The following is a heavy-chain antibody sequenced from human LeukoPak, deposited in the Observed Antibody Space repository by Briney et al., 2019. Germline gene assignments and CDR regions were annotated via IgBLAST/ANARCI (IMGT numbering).Heavy chain of an antibody. CDR2: MFDSENT. D-gene: IGHD5-18*01. CDR1: GVSISSHY. V-gene: IGHV4-59*11. CDR3: ATIKRGSIFGYFDF. J-gene: IGHJ4*02. Sequence: SETLSLTCTVSGVSISSHYRSWIRQPPGKGLEWIGYMFDSENTKDNPSLKSRITLSADTSKNQFSLRLSSVTAADTAVYYCATIKRGSIFGYFDFWGQGTLVTVSS.